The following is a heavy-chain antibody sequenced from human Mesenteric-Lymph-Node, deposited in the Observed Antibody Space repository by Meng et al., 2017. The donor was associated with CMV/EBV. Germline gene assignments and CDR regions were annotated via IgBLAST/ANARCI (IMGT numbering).Heavy chain of an antibody. CDR3: AKDESGNYDFWSGYYYGSLDY. V-gene: IGHV3-33*06. J-gene: IGHJ4*02. D-gene: IGHD3-3*01. CDR2: ISNDGSSQ. Sequence: GESLKISCAASAFTFSRHGMHWVRQAPGKGLEWLAVISNDGSSQNYADSVKGRFTISRDNSKNMLFLQMSSLRAEDTAVYYCAKDESGNYDFWSGYYYGSLDYWGQGTLVTVSS. CDR1: AFTFSRHG.